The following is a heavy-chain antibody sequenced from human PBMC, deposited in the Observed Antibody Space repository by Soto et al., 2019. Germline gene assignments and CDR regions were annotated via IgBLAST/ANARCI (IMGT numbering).Heavy chain of an antibody. CDR3: ARVKSGQTMVIGYFDY. CDR2: ISAYNGNT. CDR1: GYTFTSYG. D-gene: IGHD2-21*01. V-gene: IGHV1-18*01. Sequence: ASVKVSCKASGYTFTSYGISWVRQAPGQGLEWMGWISAYNGNTNYAQKLQGRVTMTTDTSTSTAYMELRSLRSDDTAVYYCARVKSGQTMVIGYFDYWGQGTLVTVSS. J-gene: IGHJ4*02.